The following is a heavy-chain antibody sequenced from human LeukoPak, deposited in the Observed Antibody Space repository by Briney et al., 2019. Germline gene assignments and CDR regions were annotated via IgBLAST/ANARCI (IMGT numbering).Heavy chain of an antibody. Sequence: PGGSLRLSCAASGFSFSTYAMFWVRQAPGKGLEWVAVMSFDGNNKYYADSVKGRFTISRDNSKKMLYLQMNSLRAEDTALYYCVRGPIQYYSGSGSYFDYWGQRTLVTVSS. V-gene: IGHV3-30*04. CDR2: MSFDGNNK. CDR3: VRGPIQYYSGSGSYFDY. D-gene: IGHD3-10*01. J-gene: IGHJ4*02. CDR1: GFSFSTYA.